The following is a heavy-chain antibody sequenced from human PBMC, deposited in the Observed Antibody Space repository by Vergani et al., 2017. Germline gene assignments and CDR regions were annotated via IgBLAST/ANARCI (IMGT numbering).Heavy chain of an antibody. V-gene: IGHV3-30*02. D-gene: IGHD3-16*01. CDR1: GFTLSNYD. J-gene: IGHJ4*02. CDR3: AKHFRGWGIDY. CDR2: IQFDGSNQ. Sequence: QVQLVESAGGVVQRGGSLRLSCATSGFTLSNYDMQWIRQGPGKGLEFVSFIQFDGSNQYYADSVKGRFTLSRYFSKNTLYLQMNSLRTDDTATYYCAKHFRGWGIDYWGQGTQVIVSS.